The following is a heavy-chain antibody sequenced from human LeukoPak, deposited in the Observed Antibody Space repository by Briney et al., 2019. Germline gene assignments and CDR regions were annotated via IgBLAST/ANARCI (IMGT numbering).Heavy chain of an antibody. J-gene: IGHJ4*02. V-gene: IGHV4-4*09. CDR1: GGSISSYY. CDR2: IHSSEGT. Sequence: SETLSLTCTVSGGSISSYYWSWIRQPPGKGLECIGYIHSSEGTAHNASLKSRLTISLDTSKNQFSLTLSSVTAADTAVYYCAKDRLPQAFDYWGQGTLVTVSS. CDR3: AKDRLPQAFDY. D-gene: IGHD4-11*01.